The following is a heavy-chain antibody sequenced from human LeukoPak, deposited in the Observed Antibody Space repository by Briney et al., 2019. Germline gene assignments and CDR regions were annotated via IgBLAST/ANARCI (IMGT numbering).Heavy chain of an antibody. CDR2: VDGGGGGT. D-gene: IGHD6-13*01. CDR1: GFSFNSFA. J-gene: IGHJ4*02. Sequence: PGGSLRLSCAASGFSFNSFAMTWVRQAPGRGLEWVSSVDGGGGGTYYADSVKGWFTISRDNSKDTLCLQMNGLRAEDTAVYFCAKQSAGSAAWYSLHYDFWGQGTLVTVSS. CDR3: AKQSAGSAAWYSLHYDF. V-gene: IGHV3-23*01.